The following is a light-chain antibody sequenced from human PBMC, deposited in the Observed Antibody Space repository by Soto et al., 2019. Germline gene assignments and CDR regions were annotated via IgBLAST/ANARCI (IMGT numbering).Light chain of an antibody. CDR3: QERSNWPPWT. V-gene: IGKV3-11*01. J-gene: IGKJ1*01. CDR2: DAS. CDR1: QRISGD. Sequence: EIVLTQSPATLSLSPGERATLSCRASQRISGDLAWYHQKPGQAPRLLIYDASNTATGIPARFSGSGSGTDFTLTISSLEPEDFAVYYCQERSNWPPWTFGQGTKVDIK.